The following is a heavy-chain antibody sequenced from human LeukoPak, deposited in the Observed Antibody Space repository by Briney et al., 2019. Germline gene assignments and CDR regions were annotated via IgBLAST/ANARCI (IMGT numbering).Heavy chain of an antibody. CDR2: IKGDGSGR. Sequence: PGESLTLSCAASGFTFSGGWMSWVRQAPGKGLEWVATIKGDGSGRFYVDSVKGRFAISRDDAKSSLFLQMDSLRSEDTAVYYCTKNTHDYWGQGTLVTVSS. V-gene: IGHV3-7*01. CDR1: GFTFSGGW. D-gene: IGHD1/OR15-1a*01. J-gene: IGHJ4*02. CDR3: TKNTHDY.